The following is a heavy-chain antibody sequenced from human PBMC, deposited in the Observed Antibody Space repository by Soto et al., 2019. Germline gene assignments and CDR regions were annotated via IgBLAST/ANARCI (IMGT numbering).Heavy chain of an antibody. CDR1: GYTFTGYY. J-gene: IGHJ5*02. CDR3: ARDLPYSSSWPGTKNWFDP. CDR2: INPNSGGT. D-gene: IGHD6-13*01. V-gene: IGHV1-2*02. Sequence: GASVKVSCKASGYTFTGYYMHWVRQAPGQGLEWMGWINPNSGGTNYAQKFQGRVTMTRDTSISTAYMELSRPRSDDTAVYYCARDLPYSSSWPGTKNWFDPWGQGTLVTVSS.